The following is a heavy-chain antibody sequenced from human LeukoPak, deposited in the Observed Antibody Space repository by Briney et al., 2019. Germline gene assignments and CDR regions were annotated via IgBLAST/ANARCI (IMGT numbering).Heavy chain of an antibody. Sequence: PSETLSLTCTVSGGSISSSSYYWGWIRQPPGKGLEWIGSIYYSGSTYYNPSLKSRVTISVDTSKNQFSLKLSSVTAADTAVYYCARDSLYDSNAFDIWGQGTMVTVSS. CDR1: GGSISSSSYY. CDR3: ARDSLYDSNAFDI. V-gene: IGHV4-39*07. CDR2: IYYSGST. J-gene: IGHJ3*02. D-gene: IGHD3-16*01.